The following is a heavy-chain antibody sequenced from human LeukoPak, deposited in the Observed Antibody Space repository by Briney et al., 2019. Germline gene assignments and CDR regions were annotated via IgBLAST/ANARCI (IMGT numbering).Heavy chain of an antibody. V-gene: IGHV3-48*01. Sequence: GGSLRLSYAASGFTFSSYAMSWVRQAPGKGLEWVSYISSSSRTIYYADSVKGRFTISRDNAKNSLYLQMHSLRAEDRAVYYCARESESYDSCGSTFDYWGQGTLVTVSS. J-gene: IGHJ4*02. CDR1: GFTFSSYA. CDR3: ARESESYDSCGSTFDY. CDR2: ISSSSRTI. D-gene: IGHD3-22*01.